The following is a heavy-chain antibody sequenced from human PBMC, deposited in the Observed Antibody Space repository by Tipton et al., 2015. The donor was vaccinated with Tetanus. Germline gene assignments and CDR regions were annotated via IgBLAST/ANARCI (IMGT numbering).Heavy chain of an antibody. V-gene: IGHV1-18*01. J-gene: IGHJ5*02. CDR3: AKDPASRGWFDP. CDR2: ISAYNGKT. Sequence: QLVQSGAEVKEPGASVKVSCKASGYNFVNFGISWVRQAPGQGLEWMGWISAYNGKTKYAQRLQGRVTMTTDRSASTACMDLRRLRSDDTAVYYCAKDPASRGWFDPWGQGTLVSVSS. CDR1: GYNFVNFG.